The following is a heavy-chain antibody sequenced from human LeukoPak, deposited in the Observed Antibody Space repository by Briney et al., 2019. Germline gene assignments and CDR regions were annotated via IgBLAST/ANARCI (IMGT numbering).Heavy chain of an antibody. CDR1: GFTFSSYA. V-gene: IGHV3-23*01. J-gene: IGHJ4*02. CDR3: ARGLPQRWLQLRSDDYFDY. CDR2: ISGSGGST. Sequence: HPGGSLRLSCAASGFTFSSYAMSWVRQAPGKGLEWVSAISGSGGSTYYADSVKGRFTISRDNSKNTLYLQMNSLRAEDTAVYYCARGLPQRWLQLRSDDYFDYWGQGTLVTVSS. D-gene: IGHD5-24*01.